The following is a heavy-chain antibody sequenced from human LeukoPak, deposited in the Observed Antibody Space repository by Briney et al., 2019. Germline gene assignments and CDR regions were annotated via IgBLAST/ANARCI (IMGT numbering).Heavy chain of an antibody. Sequence: GGSLRLSCAASGFTVSSNYMSWVRQAPGKGLEWVSVIYSGGSTYYADSVKGRFTISRDNSKNTLYLQMNSLRAEDTAVYYCARLQAVAGSFDYWGQGTLVTVSS. CDR2: IYSGGST. J-gene: IGHJ4*02. V-gene: IGHV3-53*01. CDR1: GFTVSSNY. CDR3: ARLQAVAGSFDY. D-gene: IGHD6-19*01.